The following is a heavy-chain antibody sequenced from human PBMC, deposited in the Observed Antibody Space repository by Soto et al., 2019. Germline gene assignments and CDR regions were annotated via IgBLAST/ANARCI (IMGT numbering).Heavy chain of an antibody. J-gene: IGHJ3*02. CDR1: GYTFTSYA. Sequence: ASVKVSCKASGYTFTSYAMHWVRQAPGQRLEWMGWINAGNGNTKYSQKFQGRVTITRDTSASTAYMELSSLRSEGTAVYYCARDRPELGISGGRAFDIWGQGTMVTVSS. CDR2: INAGNGNT. V-gene: IGHV1-3*01. D-gene: IGHD7-27*01. CDR3: ARDRPELGISGGRAFDI.